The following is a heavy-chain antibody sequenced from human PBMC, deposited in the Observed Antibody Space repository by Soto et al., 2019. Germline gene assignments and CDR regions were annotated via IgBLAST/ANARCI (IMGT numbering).Heavy chain of an antibody. CDR1: GYTFSNYA. CDR3: ASGSPNRSGWTLDY. Sequence: QVQLVQSGAEEKKPGASMKVSCRASGYTFSNYAIHWVRQAPGQSLEWMGWINADNDNTEYSQRFQGRITITRDTTASTAYMELSSLRSEDTAVFYCASGSPNRSGWTLDYWGQGTLVTVSS. J-gene: IGHJ4*02. CDR2: INADNDNT. D-gene: IGHD3-22*01. V-gene: IGHV1-3*05.